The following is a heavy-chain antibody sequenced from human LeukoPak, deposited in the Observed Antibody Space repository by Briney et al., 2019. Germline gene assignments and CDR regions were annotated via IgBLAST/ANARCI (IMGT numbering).Heavy chain of an antibody. CDR2: ISIYNGNT. Sequence: ASVKVSCKASGGTFSSYAISWVRQAPGQGLEWMGWISIYNGNTNYTQNLQGRVTMTTDTSTNTAYMELRSLRSDDTAVYYCARTSAYGSSWHSYWGQGTLVTVSS. V-gene: IGHV1-18*01. J-gene: IGHJ4*02. D-gene: IGHD6-13*01. CDR3: ARTSAYGSSWHSY. CDR1: GGTFSSYA.